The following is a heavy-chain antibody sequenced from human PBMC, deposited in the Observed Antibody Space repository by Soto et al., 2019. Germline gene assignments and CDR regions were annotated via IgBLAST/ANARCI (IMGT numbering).Heavy chain of an antibody. CDR1: GGTFSSYA. D-gene: IGHD6-6*01. J-gene: IGHJ6*02. CDR2: ISAYNGNT. V-gene: IGHV1-18*01. Sequence: ASVKVSCKASGGTFSSYAISWMRQAPGQGLEWMGWISAYNGNTNYAQKLQGRVTMTTDTSTSTAYMELRSLRSDDTAVYYCARDLSSSAIPIRRGMDVWGQGTTVTVSS. CDR3: ARDLSSSAIPIRRGMDV.